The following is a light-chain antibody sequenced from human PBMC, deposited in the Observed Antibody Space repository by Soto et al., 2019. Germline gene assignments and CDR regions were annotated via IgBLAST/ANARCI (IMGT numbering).Light chain of an antibody. V-gene: IGKV3-20*01. CDR3: HQYGTAPLT. CDR2: GAS. CDR1: QSVAANY. Sequence: EIVLTQSPATLSLSPGERATLSCGASQSVAANYLAWYQQKRGQAPRLLIYGASSRATGIPDRFSGSGSGTDFTLTISRLEPEDFSVYYCHQYGTAPLTFGPGTKVDIK. J-gene: IGKJ3*01.